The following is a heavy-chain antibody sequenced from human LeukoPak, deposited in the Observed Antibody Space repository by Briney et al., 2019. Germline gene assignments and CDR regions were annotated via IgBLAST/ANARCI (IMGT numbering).Heavy chain of an antibody. CDR2: VSGGGVTT. CDR3: PKQSYASGWNPFDY. D-gene: IGHD6-19*01. V-gene: IGHV3-23*01. CDR1: GFTFSSYA. J-gene: IGHJ4*02. Sequence: GGSLRLSYAASGFTFSSYAMSWVRQAPGKGLEWVSTVSGGGVTTYYADSAKGRFTISRDNSKNTLYLQMNSLTAEDTAAYYCPKQSYASGWNPFDYWGQGILVTVSS.